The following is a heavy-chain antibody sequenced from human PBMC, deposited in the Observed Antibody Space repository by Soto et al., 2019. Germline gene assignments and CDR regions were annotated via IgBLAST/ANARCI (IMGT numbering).Heavy chain of an antibody. CDR3: ARSGQQLDTYYYYYYGMDV. Sequence: GASVKVSCKASGGTFSSYTISWVRQAPGQGLEWMGRIIPILGIANYAQKFQGRVTITADKSTSTAYMELSSLRSENTAVYYCARSGQQLDTYYYYYYGMDVWGQGTTVTVSS. D-gene: IGHD6-13*01. CDR2: IIPILGIA. V-gene: IGHV1-69*02. J-gene: IGHJ6*02. CDR1: GGTFSSYT.